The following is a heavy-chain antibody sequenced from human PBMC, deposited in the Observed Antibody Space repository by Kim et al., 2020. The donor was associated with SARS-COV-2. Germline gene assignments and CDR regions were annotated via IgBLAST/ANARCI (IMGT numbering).Heavy chain of an antibody. V-gene: IGHV1-69*02. CDR1: GGTFSSYT. D-gene: IGHD4-17*01. Sequence: SVKVSCKASGGTFSSYTISWVRQAPGQGLEWMGRIIPILGIANYAQKFQGRVTIIADKSTSTAYMELSSLRSEDTAVYYCARVHHGEGFDYWGQGTLVTVSS. J-gene: IGHJ4*02. CDR2: IIPILGIA. CDR3: ARVHHGEGFDY.